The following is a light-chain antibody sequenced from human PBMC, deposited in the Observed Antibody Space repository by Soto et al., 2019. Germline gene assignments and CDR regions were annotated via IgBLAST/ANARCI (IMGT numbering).Light chain of an antibody. Sequence: EIVLTQSPGTLSLSPGERATLSCRASQSVDRYLACYQQKPGQAPRLLIYGAATRATGIPDRFSGGGTGTDGTLTISRLEPEDGAVEDGQQDGSSPRTYGQGTKVEVK. CDR1: QSVDRY. CDR3: QQDGSSPRT. CDR2: GAA. V-gene: IGKV3-20*01. J-gene: IGKJ1*01.